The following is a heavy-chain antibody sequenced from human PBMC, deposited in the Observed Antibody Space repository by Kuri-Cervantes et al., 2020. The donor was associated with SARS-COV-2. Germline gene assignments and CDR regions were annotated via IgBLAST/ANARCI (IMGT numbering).Heavy chain of an antibody. V-gene: IGHV3-21*04. D-gene: IGHD6-6*01. J-gene: IGHJ5*02. CDR3: ARRRVGSSGDWFDP. CDR1: GFFFSTYS. CDR2: ITSSSSYI. Sequence: GGSLRLSCAASGFFFSTYSMNWVRQAPGKGLEWVSSITSSSSYIYYTDSVKGRFIISRDNAKNSLYLQMNSLRAEDTAVYYCARRRVGSSGDWFDPWGQGTLVTVSS.